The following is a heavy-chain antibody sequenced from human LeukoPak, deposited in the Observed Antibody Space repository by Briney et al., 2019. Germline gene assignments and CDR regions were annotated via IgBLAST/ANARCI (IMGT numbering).Heavy chain of an antibody. CDR2: IYYSGTT. CDR1: GGSFSGYY. V-gene: IGHV4-34*01. Sequence: SETLSLTCAVYGGSFSGYYWGWIRQPPGKGLEWIGTIYYSGTTYYNPSLKSRVTISLDTSKNQFSLKLSSVTAADTAIYYCARDFSSSSTVYYYYYMDVWGKGTTVTVSS. J-gene: IGHJ6*03. CDR3: ARDFSSSSTVYYYYYMDV. D-gene: IGHD6-6*01.